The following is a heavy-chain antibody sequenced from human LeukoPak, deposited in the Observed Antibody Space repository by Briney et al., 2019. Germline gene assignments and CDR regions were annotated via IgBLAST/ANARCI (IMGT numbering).Heavy chain of an antibody. Sequence: GGALRLSCAASGFTFSSYAMSWVRPAPEKGLEWVSTISGSGGGTYYADSVKGRFTISRDDSKNTLYLQMNSLRAEDTAVYYCAKDLGRYRNNYFDYWGQGTLVTVSS. V-gene: IGHV3-23*01. CDR3: AKDLGRYRNNYFDY. D-gene: IGHD1-26*01. CDR1: GFTFSSYA. J-gene: IGHJ4*02. CDR2: ISGSGGGT.